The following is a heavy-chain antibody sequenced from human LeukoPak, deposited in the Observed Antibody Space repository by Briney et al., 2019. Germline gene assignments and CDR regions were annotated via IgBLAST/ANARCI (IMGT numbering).Heavy chain of an antibody. CDR2: ISSSSSYI. D-gene: IGHD3-22*01. CDR3: ARDPGEDSSGFPPIC. CDR1: GFTFSSYS. J-gene: IGHJ4*02. Sequence: GGSLRLSCAASGFTFSSYSMNWVRQAPGKGLEWVSSISSSSSYIYYADSVKGRSTISRDNAKNSLYLQMNSLRAEDTAVYYCARDPGEDSSGFPPICWGQGTLVTVSS. V-gene: IGHV3-21*01.